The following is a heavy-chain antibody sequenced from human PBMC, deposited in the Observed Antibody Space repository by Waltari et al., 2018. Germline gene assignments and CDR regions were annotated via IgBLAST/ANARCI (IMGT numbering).Heavy chain of an antibody. CDR2: IYTSGST. CDR3: ARDFGGPSLYCSGGSCYSVWYFDL. CDR1: GGSISSYY. V-gene: IGHV4-4*07. D-gene: IGHD2-15*01. J-gene: IGHJ2*01. Sequence: QVQLQESGPGLVKPSETLSLTCTVPGGSISSYYWSWIRQPAGKGLEWIGRIYTSGSTNYNPSLKSRVTMSVDTSKNQFSLKLSSVTAADTAVYYCARDFGGPSLYCSGGSCYSVWYFDLWGRGTLVTVSS.